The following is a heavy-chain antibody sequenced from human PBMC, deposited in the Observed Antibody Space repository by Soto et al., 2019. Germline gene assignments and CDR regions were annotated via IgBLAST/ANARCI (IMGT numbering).Heavy chain of an antibody. Sequence: ASVKVSCKASGYTFTSYGISWVRQAPGQGLEWMGIISPTGGSTTYTQKFQGRVTMTRDTSTYRVYMELSSLRSEDTAVYYCARGLLGYSSDWTAFDIWGQGTMVTVSS. V-gene: IGHV1-46*01. D-gene: IGHD6-19*01. J-gene: IGHJ3*02. CDR2: ISPTGGST. CDR3: ARGLLGYSSDWTAFDI. CDR1: GYTFTSYG.